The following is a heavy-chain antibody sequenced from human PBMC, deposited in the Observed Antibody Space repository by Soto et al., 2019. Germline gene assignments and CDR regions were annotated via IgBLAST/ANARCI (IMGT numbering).Heavy chain of an antibody. CDR3: AKDLRSSRWHNPGYYYCGMDV. Sequence: EVQLVESGGGLVQPGGSLRLSCAASGFTFSSYDMHWVRQATGKGLEWVSAIGSAGDTYYPGSVKGRFTSSRENAKNSLYRQMTSLRAEDAAVYYCAKDLRSSRWHNPGYYYCGMDVWGQGPTVTVSS. CDR1: GFTFSSYD. V-gene: IGHV3-13*01. D-gene: IGHD6-13*01. CDR2: IGSAGDT. J-gene: IGHJ6*02.